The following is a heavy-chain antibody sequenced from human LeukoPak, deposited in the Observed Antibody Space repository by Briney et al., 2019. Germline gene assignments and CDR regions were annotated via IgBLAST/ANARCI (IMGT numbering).Heavy chain of an antibody. CDR1: GGSISSGGYY. Sequence: SETLSLTCTVSGGSISSGGYYWSWIRQHPGKGLEWIGYIYYSGSTYYNPSLKSRVTISVDTSKNQFSLKLSSVTAADTAVYYCARTTYGDMYYFDYWGQGTLVTVSS. V-gene: IGHV4-31*03. CDR3: ARTTYGDMYYFDY. D-gene: IGHD4-17*01. J-gene: IGHJ4*02. CDR2: IYYSGST.